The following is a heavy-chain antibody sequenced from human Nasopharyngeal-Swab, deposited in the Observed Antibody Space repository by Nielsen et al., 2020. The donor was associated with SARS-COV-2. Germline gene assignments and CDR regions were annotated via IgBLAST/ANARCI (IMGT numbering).Heavy chain of an antibody. CDR1: GFNLSTYW. J-gene: IGHJ6*02. D-gene: IGHD3-3*01. CDR2: IKHDGSAK. V-gene: IGHV3-7*01. CDR3: ARHYDFWSGYYNSHFYGMDV. Sequence: GESLKIYCAGSGFNLSTYWMSWVRQAPGKGLEWVANIKHDGSAKYYADSVKGRFTISRDNAKSSLHLQMNGLRAEDRAVYYCARHYDFWSGYYNSHFYGMDVWCQGTTVTVSS.